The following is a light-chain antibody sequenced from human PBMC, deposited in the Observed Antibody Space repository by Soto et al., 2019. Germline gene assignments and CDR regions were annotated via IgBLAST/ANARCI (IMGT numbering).Light chain of an antibody. CDR1: QSVSSSY. V-gene: IGKV3-20*01. CDR3: QQYGSSPWT. Sequence: EIVLTQSPGTLSLSPGERATLSCRASQSVSSSYLAWYQQKPCQAPRLLIYGASSRATGIPDRFSGSGYGTDFTLTISRLEPEDFAVYYCQQYGSSPWTFGQGTKVEIK. J-gene: IGKJ1*01. CDR2: GAS.